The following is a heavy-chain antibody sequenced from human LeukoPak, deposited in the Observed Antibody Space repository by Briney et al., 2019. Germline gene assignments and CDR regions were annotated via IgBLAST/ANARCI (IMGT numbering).Heavy chain of an antibody. CDR3: ARDRFSGGSCHHY. Sequence: GGSLRLSCAASGFTFSSYWMSWVRQAPGRGLEWVANIKQDGSEKYYVDSVKGRFTISRDNDKNSLYLQVNSVRAEDTAVYSCARDRFSGGSCHHYWGQGTLVTVSS. CDR1: GFTFSSYW. V-gene: IGHV3-7*01. CDR2: IKQDGSEK. J-gene: IGHJ4*02. D-gene: IGHD2-15*01.